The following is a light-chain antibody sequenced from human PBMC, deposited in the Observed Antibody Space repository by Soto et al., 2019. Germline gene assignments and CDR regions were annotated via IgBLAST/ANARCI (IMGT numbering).Light chain of an antibody. Sequence: EIVLMQSPGTLSLSPGERATLSCRASQTMTRAYVAWYQQKPGQAPRLLIYAASYRATGISDKFSGSGSGTDFSLTISRLEPEDSAVYYCQQYGNAPFTFGPGTKVDIK. J-gene: IGKJ3*01. V-gene: IGKV3-20*01. CDR2: AAS. CDR3: QQYGNAPFT. CDR1: QTMTRAY.